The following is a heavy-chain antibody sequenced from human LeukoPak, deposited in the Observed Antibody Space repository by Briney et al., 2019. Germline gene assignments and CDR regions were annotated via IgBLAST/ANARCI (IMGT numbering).Heavy chain of an antibody. CDR2: ISGSGSST. D-gene: IGHD3-10*01. Sequence: GGSLRLSCAASGFTFSSYAMSWVRQAPGRGLEWFSAISGSGSSTHYGDSVKGRFTISRDNSRNTLYLQLNRLRAEDTAVYYCAKLLRGVIVPYFDYWGQGTLVAVSS. J-gene: IGHJ4*02. V-gene: IGHV3-23*01. CDR1: GFTFSSYA. CDR3: AKLLRGVIVPYFDY.